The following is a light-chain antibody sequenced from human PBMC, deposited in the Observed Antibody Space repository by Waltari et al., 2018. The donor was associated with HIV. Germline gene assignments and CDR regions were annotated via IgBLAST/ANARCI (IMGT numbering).Light chain of an antibody. CDR3: QSADSSGTYRV. V-gene: IGLV3-25*03. CDR1: ALPKRY. Sequence: SYELTQPPSVSVSPGQTARITCSGDALPKRYAYWYQQKPGQAPVLGIYKDSERPSGIPELFSGSSSGKTVTLTISGVQAEDEADYYCQSADSSGTYRVFGGGTKLTVL. CDR2: KDS. J-gene: IGLJ3*02.